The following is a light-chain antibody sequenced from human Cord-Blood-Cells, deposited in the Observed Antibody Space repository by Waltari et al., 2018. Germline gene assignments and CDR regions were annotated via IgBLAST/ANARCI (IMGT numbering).Light chain of an antibody. V-gene: IGKV4-1*01. CDR3: QQYYSTPFT. CDR2: WAS. CDR1: SSVLYSSNNKNY. Sequence: DIVMTQSPDSLPACPGTWATINCTSTSSVLYSSNNKNYLAWYQQKPGQPPKLLIYWASTRESGVPDRFSGSGSGTDFTLTISSLQAEDVAVYYCQQYYSTPFTFGPGTKVDIK. J-gene: IGKJ3*01.